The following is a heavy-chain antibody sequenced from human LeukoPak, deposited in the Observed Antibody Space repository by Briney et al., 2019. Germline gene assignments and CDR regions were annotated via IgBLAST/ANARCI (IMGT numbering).Heavy chain of an antibody. CDR2: INHSGST. CDR3: ASLHSRGFPYYFDY. D-gene: IGHD3-22*01. Sequence: SETLSLTCAVSGGSFSGYYWSWIRQPPGKGLEWIGEINHSGSTNYNPSLKSRVTIAVDTSKNQFSLRLSSVTAADTAVYFCASLHSRGFPYYFDYWGQGTLATVSS. CDR1: GGSFSGYY. J-gene: IGHJ4*02. V-gene: IGHV4-34*01.